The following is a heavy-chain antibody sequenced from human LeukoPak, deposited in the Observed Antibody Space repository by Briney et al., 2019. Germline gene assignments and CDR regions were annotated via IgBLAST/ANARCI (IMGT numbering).Heavy chain of an antibody. CDR3: AREGDLYYDILTGYGFDY. CDR1: GYTFTGYY. CDR2: INPNSGGT. J-gene: IGHJ4*02. D-gene: IGHD3-9*01. V-gene: IGHV1-2*02. Sequence: ASVTVSCKASGYTFTGYYLHWVRQAPGQGLEWMGWINPNSGGTNYAQKLQGRVTMTTDTSTSTAYMELRSLRSDDTAVYYCAREGDLYYDILTGYGFDYWGQGTLVTVSS.